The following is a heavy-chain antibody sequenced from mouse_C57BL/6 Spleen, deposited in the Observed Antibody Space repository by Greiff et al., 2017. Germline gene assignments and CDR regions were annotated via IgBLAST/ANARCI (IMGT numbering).Heavy chain of an antibody. CDR1: GYTFTNYW. Sequence: QVQLQQSGAELVRPGTSVKMSCKASGYTFTNYWIGWAKQRPGHGLEWIGDIYPGGGYTNYNEKFKGKATLTADKSSSTAYMQFRSLTSEDSAIYYCASGNYYGSSYGYFDVWGTGTTVTVSS. J-gene: IGHJ1*03. CDR2: IYPGGGYT. D-gene: IGHD1-1*01. V-gene: IGHV1-63*01. CDR3: ASGNYYGSSYGYFDV.